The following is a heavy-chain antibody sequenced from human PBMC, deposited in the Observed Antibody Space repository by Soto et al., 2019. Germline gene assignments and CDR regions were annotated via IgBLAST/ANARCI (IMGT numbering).Heavy chain of an antibody. Sequence: QVKLVQSGAEVKKPGSSVKVSCKASGGTFSSYTISWVRQAPGQGLEWMGRIIPILGIANYAQKXQXXXTXXADKSTSTAYMELSSLRSEDTAVYYCAAEYGGNSAWGQGTLVTVSS. CDR3: AAEYGGNSA. CDR2: IIPILGIA. V-gene: IGHV1-69*02. J-gene: IGHJ4*02. CDR1: GGTFSSYT. D-gene: IGHD4-17*01.